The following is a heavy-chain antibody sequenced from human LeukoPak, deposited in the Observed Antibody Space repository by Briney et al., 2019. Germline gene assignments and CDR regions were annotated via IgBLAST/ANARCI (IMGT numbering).Heavy chain of an antibody. J-gene: IGHJ4*02. Sequence: GGSLRLSCAASGSTFSSYGMHWVRQAPGKGLEWVAVISYDGSNKYYADSVKGRFTISRDNSKNTLYLQMNSLRAEDTAVYYCAKPRGFGELFFDYWGQGTLVTVSS. V-gene: IGHV3-30*18. CDR1: GSTFSSYG. CDR2: ISYDGSNK. CDR3: AKPRGFGELFFDY. D-gene: IGHD3-10*01.